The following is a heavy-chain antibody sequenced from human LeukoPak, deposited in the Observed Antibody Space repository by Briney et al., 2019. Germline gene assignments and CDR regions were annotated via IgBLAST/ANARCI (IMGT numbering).Heavy chain of an antibody. CDR3: ASVRYSIWVFDY. J-gene: IGHJ4*02. D-gene: IGHD6-13*01. CDR2: IIPIFGTA. Sequence: ASVRVSCKASGGTFSSYANSWVRQAPGQGLEWMGGIIPIFGTANYAQKFQGRVTITADKSTSTAYMELSSLRSEDTAVYYCASVRYSIWVFDYWGQGTLVTVSS. CDR1: GGTFSSYA. V-gene: IGHV1-69*06.